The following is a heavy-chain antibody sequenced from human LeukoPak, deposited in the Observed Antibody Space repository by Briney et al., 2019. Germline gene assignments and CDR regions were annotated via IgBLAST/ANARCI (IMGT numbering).Heavy chain of an antibody. D-gene: IGHD1-26*01. V-gene: IGHV3-7*01. Sequence: PGGFLRLSCAASGFTFSSYWMSWVRQAPGKGLEWVANIKQDATEIYYADSVKGRLTISRDNARKSLFLQMNILRVEDTALYYCARLNWDDGEVSGFDQWGQGILVTVSS. J-gene: IGHJ5*02. CDR2: IKQDATEI. CDR3: ARLNWDDGEVSGFDQ. CDR1: GFTFSSYW.